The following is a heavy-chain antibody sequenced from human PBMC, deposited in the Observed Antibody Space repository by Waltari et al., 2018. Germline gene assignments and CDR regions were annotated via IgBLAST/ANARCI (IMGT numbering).Heavy chain of an antibody. D-gene: IGHD6-19*01. CDR1: GFTFSTYG. CDR2: ILYDGSNK. J-gene: IGHJ3*02. V-gene: IGHV3-33*01. CDR3: ERGSLYSSGWSTSAFDI. Sequence: QVQLVESGGGVVQPGRSLRLSCAASGFTFSTYGMHWVRQAPGKGLEWVGVILYDGSNKYYADSVKGRFTISRDNSKNTLYLQMNSLRAEDTAVYYCERGSLYSSGWSTSAFDIWGQGTMVTVSS.